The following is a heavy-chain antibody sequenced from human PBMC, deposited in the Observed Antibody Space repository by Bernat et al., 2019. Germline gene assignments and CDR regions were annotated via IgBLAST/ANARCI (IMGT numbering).Heavy chain of an antibody. Sequence: QVQLQESGPGLVKPSETLSLTCTVSGGSISGSDFYWNWIRQHPGKGLESIGYIYYRGSTSYNPSFKSRVTISMDTSKNQFSLKLSSLTDADTAIYYCAGGTDHAKSAYWGRGTLVTVSS. CDR2: IYYRGST. V-gene: IGHV4-31*03. J-gene: IGHJ4*02. CDR3: AGGTDHAKSAY. CDR1: GGSISGSDFY. D-gene: IGHD3-16*01.